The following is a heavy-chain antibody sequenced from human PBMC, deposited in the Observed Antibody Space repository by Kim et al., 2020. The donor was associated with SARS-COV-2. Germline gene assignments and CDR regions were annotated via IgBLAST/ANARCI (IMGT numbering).Heavy chain of an antibody. D-gene: IGHD3-10*01. CDR2: TYYRSQWFI. J-gene: IGHJ4*02. CDR1: GDSVSTSSGA. CDR3: VREGTNCFDY. V-gene: IGHV6-1*01. Sequence: SQTLSLTCAISGDSVSTSSGAWTWIRQSPSRGPEWLGRTYYRSQWFIEYALSVKSRITISPDTSSNQLSLQLGSVTPEDTAVYYCVREGTNCFDYWGQGSLVIVSS.